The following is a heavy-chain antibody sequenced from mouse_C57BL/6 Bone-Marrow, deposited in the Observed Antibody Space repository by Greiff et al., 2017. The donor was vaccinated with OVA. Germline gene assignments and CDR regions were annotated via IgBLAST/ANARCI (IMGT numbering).Heavy chain of an antibody. CDR2: INYDGSST. CDR3: ARDGGYYFDY. J-gene: IGHJ2*01. V-gene: IGHV5-16*01. CDR1: GFTFSDYY. Sequence: EVMLVESAGGLVQPGSSMKLSCTASGFTFSDYYMAWVRQVPEKGLEWVANINYDGSSTYYLDSLKSRFIISRDNAKNILYLQMSSLKSEDTATYYCARDGGYYFDYWGQGTTLTVSS.